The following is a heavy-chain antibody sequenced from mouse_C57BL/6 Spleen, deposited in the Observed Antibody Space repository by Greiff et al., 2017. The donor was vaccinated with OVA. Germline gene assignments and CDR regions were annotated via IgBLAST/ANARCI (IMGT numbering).Heavy chain of an antibody. CDR3: HYGSDY. V-gene: IGHV1-82*01. J-gene: IGHJ2*01. CDR1: GYAFSSSW. CDR2: IYPGDGDT. Sequence: VQLQQSGPELVKPGASVKISCKASGYAFSSSWMNWVKQRPGKGLEWIGRIYPGDGDTNYNGKFKGKATLTADISSSTAYMQLSSLTSEDSAVYFCHYGSDYWGKGTTLTVSS. D-gene: IGHD1-1*01.